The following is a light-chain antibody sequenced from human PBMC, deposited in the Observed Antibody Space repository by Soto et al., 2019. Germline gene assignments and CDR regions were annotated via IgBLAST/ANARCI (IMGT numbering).Light chain of an antibody. Sequence: DIQITQFPSTVSASVRDRVTITCRASQSISSWLAWYQQKPGKAPKLLIYKASSLESGVPSRFSGSGSGTEFTLTISSLQPDDFATYYCQHYNSYGTFGQGTKVDIK. V-gene: IGKV1-5*03. J-gene: IGKJ1*01. CDR1: QSISSW. CDR3: QHYNSYGT. CDR2: KAS.